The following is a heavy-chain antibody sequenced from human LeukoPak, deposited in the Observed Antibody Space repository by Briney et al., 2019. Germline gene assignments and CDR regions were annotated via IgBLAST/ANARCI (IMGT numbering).Heavy chain of an antibody. Sequence: QTGGSLRLSCTASGFTFGDYGMSWVRQAPGKGLEWVGFIRSKANGETTQYAASVKGRFTISRDDSKSITYLEMSSLKTQDTAVYYCTNRVPDYSGSSGSYSYYFDDWGQGTLVTVSS. CDR1: GFTFGDYG. D-gene: IGHD3-10*01. CDR2: IRSKANGETT. J-gene: IGHJ4*02. V-gene: IGHV3-49*04. CDR3: TNRVPDYSGSSGSYSYYFDD.